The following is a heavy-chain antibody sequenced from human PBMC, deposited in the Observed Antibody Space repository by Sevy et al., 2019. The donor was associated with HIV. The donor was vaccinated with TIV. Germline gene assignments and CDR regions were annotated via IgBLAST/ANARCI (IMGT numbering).Heavy chain of an antibody. CDR1: GFTFSKYW. V-gene: IGHV3-74*01. Sequence: GGSLRLSCAASGFTFSKYWMHWVRQGPGKGLVWVSRLNSDGSTTTYADSVKGRFTISRDNAKNTLFLQMNSLRVEDTAVYYCVRGSSFSSTRLFDYWGQGTLVTVSS. D-gene: IGHD6-13*01. J-gene: IGHJ4*02. CDR3: VRGSSFSSTRLFDY. CDR2: LNSDGSTT.